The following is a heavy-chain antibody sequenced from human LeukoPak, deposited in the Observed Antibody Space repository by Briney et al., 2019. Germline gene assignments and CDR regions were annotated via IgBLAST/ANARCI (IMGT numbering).Heavy chain of an antibody. D-gene: IGHD3-10*01. V-gene: IGHV3-30*04. CDR3: AKEKGFGESYFDY. CDR1: GFTFSSYA. Sequence: GGSLRLSCAASGFTFSSYAMHWVRQAPGKGLEWVAVISYDGSNKYYADSVKGRFTISRDNSKNTLYLQMNSLRAEDTAVYYWAKEKGFGESYFDYWGQGTLVTVSS. J-gene: IGHJ4*02. CDR2: ISYDGSNK.